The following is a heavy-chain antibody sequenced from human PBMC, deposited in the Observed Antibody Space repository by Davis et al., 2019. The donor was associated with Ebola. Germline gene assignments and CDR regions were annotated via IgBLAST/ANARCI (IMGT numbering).Heavy chain of an antibody. CDR1: GGSISTYY. J-gene: IGHJ4*02. D-gene: IGHD3-22*01. CDR2: VYDSGST. V-gene: IGHV4-59*12. Sequence: SETLSLTCTVSGGSISTYYWSWVRQPPGKGLEWIGNVYDSGSTNYNPSLKSRVTISVDTSKNQFSLKLSSVTAADTAVYYCARGDSYYDPSGYYAGPEAPDHWGQGTLVSVSS. CDR3: ARGDSYYDPSGYYAGPEAPDH.